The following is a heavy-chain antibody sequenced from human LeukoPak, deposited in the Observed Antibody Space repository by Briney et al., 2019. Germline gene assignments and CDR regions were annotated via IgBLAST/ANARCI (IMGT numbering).Heavy chain of an antibody. CDR2: ISAYNGDT. CDR3: GRGPYSSGGTCYSQYFDS. V-gene: IGHV1-18*01. D-gene: IGHD2-15*01. Sequence: ASVKVSCKASGYTFSAYGISWVRQAPGQGLEWMGWISAYNGDTNYAQKLQGRVTMTTDTSTSTAYMELRSLISDDTAVYYCGRGPYSSGGTCYSQYFDSWGQGTLVTVSS. CDR1: GYTFSAYG. J-gene: IGHJ4*02.